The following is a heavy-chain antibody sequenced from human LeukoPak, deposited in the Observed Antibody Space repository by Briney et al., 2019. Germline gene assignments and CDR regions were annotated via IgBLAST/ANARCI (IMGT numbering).Heavy chain of an antibody. CDR2: IKQDGSEK. V-gene: IGHV3-7*01. CDR1: GFTFSSFW. J-gene: IGHJ4*02. Sequence: GGSLRLSCAASGFTFSSFWMTWVRQAAGKGLEWVANIKQDGSEKYYVDSVRGRFTISRDNATNSLYLQMNSLRAEDTAVYYCARDLNYFDYWGQGTLVTVSS. CDR3: ARDLNYFDY.